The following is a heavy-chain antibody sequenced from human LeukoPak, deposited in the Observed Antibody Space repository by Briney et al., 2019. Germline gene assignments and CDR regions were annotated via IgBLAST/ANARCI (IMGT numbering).Heavy chain of an antibody. J-gene: IGHJ4*02. CDR2: INPNSGGT. CDR3: ARSPGSYSPFDY. D-gene: IGHD1-26*01. V-gene: IGHV1-2*02. CDR1: GYTFTGYY. Sequence: APVKVSCKASGYTFTGYYMHWVRQAPGQGLEWMGWINPNSGGTNYAQKFQGRVTMTRDTSISTAYMELSRLRSDDTAVYYCARSPGSYSPFDYWGQGTLVTVSS.